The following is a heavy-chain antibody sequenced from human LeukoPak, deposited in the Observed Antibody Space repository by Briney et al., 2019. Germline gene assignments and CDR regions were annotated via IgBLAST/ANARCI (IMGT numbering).Heavy chain of an antibody. V-gene: IGHV4-30-4*08. J-gene: IGHJ4*02. CDR1: GGSISSGDYY. CDR3: ARAAWNSKGVDY. Sequence: SETLSLTCTVSGGSISSGDYYWSWIRQPPGRGLEWIGYIYYSGNTYYNPSLKSRVTIPVDTSKNQFSLRLSSVTAADTAVYYCARAAWNSKGVDYWGQGTLVTVSS. D-gene: IGHD1-7*01. CDR2: IYYSGNT.